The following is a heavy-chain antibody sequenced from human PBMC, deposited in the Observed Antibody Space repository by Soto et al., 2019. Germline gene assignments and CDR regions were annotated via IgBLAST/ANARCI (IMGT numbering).Heavy chain of an antibody. Sequence: VQLQESGPGLVKPSQTLSLTCTVSGDSISSDDYYWSWIRQPPGKGLEWIGNIYNSENTYYNPSLKSRVTISVDMSKNQFSLKLSSVTAADTAVYYCARVNPMFHSMDVWGQGTTVTVSS. CDR3: ARVNPMFHSMDV. D-gene: IGHD3-10*02. CDR1: GDSISSDDYY. CDR2: IYNSENT. V-gene: IGHV4-30-4*01. J-gene: IGHJ6*02.